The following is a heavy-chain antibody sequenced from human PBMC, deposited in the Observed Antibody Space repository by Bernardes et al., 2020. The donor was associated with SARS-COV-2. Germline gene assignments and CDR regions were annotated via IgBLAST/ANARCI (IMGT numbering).Heavy chain of an antibody. Sequence: GGSLRLSCTASGFTFTNAWMSWVRQAPGKGLEWVGHIKSKSDGGRTDYAAPVKVRFSISRDDSENTLYLQLNNLKTEDTGVYFCARRSIAARKGTGAFDSWGQGTSVTVSS. D-gene: IGHD6-6*01. CDR3: ARRSIAARKGTGAFDS. J-gene: IGHJ4*02. CDR1: GFTFTNAW. V-gene: IGHV3-15*01. CDR2: IKSKSDGGRT.